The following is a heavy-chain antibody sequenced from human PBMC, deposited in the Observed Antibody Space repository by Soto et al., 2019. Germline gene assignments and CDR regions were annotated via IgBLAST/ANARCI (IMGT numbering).Heavy chain of an antibody. Sequence: SETLSLTCAVYGGSFSGYYWSWIRQPPGKGPEWIGEINHSGSTNYNPSLKSRVTISVDTSKNQFSLKLSSVTAADTAVYYCARAGGFFDFNPWGQGTLVTVSS. CDR1: GGSFSGYY. CDR3: ARAGGFFDFNP. V-gene: IGHV4-34*01. J-gene: IGHJ5*02. D-gene: IGHD3-16*01. CDR2: INHSGST.